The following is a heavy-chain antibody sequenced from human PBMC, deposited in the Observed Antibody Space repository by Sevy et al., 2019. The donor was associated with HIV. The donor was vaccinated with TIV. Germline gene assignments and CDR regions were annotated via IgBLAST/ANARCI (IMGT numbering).Heavy chain of an antibody. CDR3: AKGLGMVQGALLSEDI. J-gene: IGHJ3*02. Sequence: GGSLISCAASGFTFRSYGMHWVRQAPGKGLEWVAFIRYDGSTKYYADSVKGRFTISRDNSKNTLYLQMNSLRAEDTAIYYCAKGLGMVQGALLSEDIWGQGTMVTVSS. D-gene: IGHD3-10*01. CDR1: GFTFRSYG. V-gene: IGHV3-30*02. CDR2: IRYDGSTK.